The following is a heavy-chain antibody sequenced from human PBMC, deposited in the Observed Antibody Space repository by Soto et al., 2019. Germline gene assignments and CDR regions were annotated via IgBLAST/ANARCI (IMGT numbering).Heavy chain of an antibody. CDR3: TTDYCTITTCYLNY. V-gene: IGHV3-15*07. CDR1: GFSFSNAW. J-gene: IGHJ4*02. CDR2: IKRKTDGETT. Sequence: PGGSLRLSCAASGFSFSNAWMNWVRQAPGKGLEWVGRIKRKTDGETTDYAAPVKGRFTMSRDDSKNTLYLQMDSLKTEDTAVYYCTTDYCTITTCYLNYWGQGILVTVSS. D-gene: IGHD2-2*01.